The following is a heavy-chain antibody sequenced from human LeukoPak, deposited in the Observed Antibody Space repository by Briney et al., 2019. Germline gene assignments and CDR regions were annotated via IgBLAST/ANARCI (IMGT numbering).Heavy chain of an antibody. V-gene: IGHV1-2*02. CDR3: ARGSSRSFDI. CDR1: GYTFTGYY. CDR2: INPNSGGT. J-gene: IGHJ3*02. Sequence: ASVKVSCKASGYTFTGYYMHWVRQAPGQGLEWMGWINPNSGGTYYAQKFQGRVSMTRDTSISTAYMELSSLRSDDTAVYYCARGSSRSFDIWGLGTMVTVSS. D-gene: IGHD3-10*01.